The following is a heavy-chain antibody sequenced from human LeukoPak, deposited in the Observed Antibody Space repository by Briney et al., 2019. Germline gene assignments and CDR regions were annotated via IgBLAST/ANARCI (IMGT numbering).Heavy chain of an antibody. J-gene: IGHJ4*02. CDR1: GLTVSSNC. CDR2: IYSGGNT. D-gene: IGHD3-10*01. Sequence: GGSLRLSCAASGLTVSSNCMSWVRQAPGKGLEWVSFIYSGGNTYYADSVKGRFTISRDNSKNTLYLQMNSLRAEDTAVYYCAKGLLWFGEQQKFDYWGQGTLVTVSS. CDR3: AKGLLWFGEQQKFDY. V-gene: IGHV3-53*01.